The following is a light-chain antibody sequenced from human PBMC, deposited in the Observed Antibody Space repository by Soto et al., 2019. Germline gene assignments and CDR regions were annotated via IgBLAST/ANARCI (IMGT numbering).Light chain of an antibody. CDR1: SSDVGGYTY. J-gene: IGLJ2*01. CDR2: EVS. CDR3: TSYAGSNNVL. Sequence: QSVLTQPPSASGSPGQSVTISCTGSSSDVGGYTYVSWYQQHPGKAPKLMIYEVSKRPSGVPDRFSGSKSGNTASLTVSGLQAEDEADYYCTSYAGSNNVLFGGGTKLTVL. V-gene: IGLV2-8*01.